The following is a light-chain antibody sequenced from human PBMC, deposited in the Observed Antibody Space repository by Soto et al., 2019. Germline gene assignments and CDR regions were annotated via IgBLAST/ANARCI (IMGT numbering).Light chain of an antibody. CDR2: SNN. Sequence: QAVVTQPPSASGTPGQRVTISCSGSSSNIGSNTVNWYQQLPGTAPKLLIYSNNQGPSGVPDRFSGSKSGTSASLAISGLQSEDEADYYFAAWDDSLNGWVFGGGTKLTVL. CDR3: AAWDDSLNGWV. V-gene: IGLV1-44*01. J-gene: IGLJ3*02. CDR1: SSNIGSNT.